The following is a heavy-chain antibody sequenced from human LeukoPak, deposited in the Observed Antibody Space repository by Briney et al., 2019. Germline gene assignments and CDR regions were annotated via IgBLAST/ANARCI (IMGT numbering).Heavy chain of an antibody. J-gene: IGHJ5*02. CDR3: AKGLYCSGTSCYTVPNWFDP. Sequence: GGSLRLSCAASGFTFSSYSMSWVRQAPGKGLEWVSSISTSTSYIFYADSVKGRFTISRDNAKNSLYLQMNSLRAEDTAVYYCAKGLYCSGTSCYTVPNWFDPWGQGTLVTVSS. CDR2: ISTSTSYI. CDR1: GFTFSSYS. D-gene: IGHD2-2*01. V-gene: IGHV3-21*01.